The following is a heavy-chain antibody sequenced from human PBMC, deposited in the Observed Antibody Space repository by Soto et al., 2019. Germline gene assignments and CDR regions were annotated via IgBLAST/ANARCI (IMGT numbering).Heavy chain of an antibody. CDR3: AADVGVYIYGLVRH. J-gene: IGHJ4*02. CDR1: GFTFSSSA. Sequence: QMQLVQSGPEVKKPGTSVKVSCKTSGFTFSSSAVHWVRQARGHRLQWIGWIDVGSANANYAQMLQERVTISRDMSTSTAYMELSSLRPEDTAVYYCAADVGVYIYGLVRHWGPGTRVTVSS. V-gene: IGHV1-58*01. D-gene: IGHD4-17*01. CDR2: IDVGSANA.